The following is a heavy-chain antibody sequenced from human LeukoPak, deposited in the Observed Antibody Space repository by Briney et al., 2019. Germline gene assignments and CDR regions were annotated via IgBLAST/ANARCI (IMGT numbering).Heavy chain of an antibody. J-gene: IGHJ4*02. CDR2: IRYDGNNK. V-gene: IGHV3-30*02. D-gene: IGHD1-1*01. Sequence: GGSLRLSCAASGFTFSSYGMHWVRQAPGKGLEWVAFIRYDGNNKYYADSVKGRFTISRDNSKNTLYLQMNSLRAEDTAVYYCAKGVVQHPFDYWGQGTLVTVSS. CDR1: GFTFSSYG. CDR3: AKGVVQHPFDY.